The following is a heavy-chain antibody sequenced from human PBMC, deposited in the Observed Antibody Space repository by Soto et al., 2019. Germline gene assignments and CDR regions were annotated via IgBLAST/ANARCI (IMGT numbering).Heavy chain of an antibody. CDR3: AREQHSYASSGHYLARPRWFDP. CDR1: GGTFSSYA. Sequence: ASVKVSCKASGGTFSSYAISWVRQAPGQGLEWMGGIIPIFGTANYAQKFQGRVTTTADESTSTAYMELSRLRSEDTAVYYCAREQHSYASSGHYLARPRWFDPWG. V-gene: IGHV1-69*13. J-gene: IGHJ5*02. D-gene: IGHD3-22*01. CDR2: IIPIFGTA.